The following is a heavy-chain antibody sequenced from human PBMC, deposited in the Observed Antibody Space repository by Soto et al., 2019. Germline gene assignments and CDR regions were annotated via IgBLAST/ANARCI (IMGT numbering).Heavy chain of an antibody. D-gene: IGHD1-26*01. V-gene: IGHV4-31*03. Sequence: QVQLQESGPGLVKPSQTLSLTCTVSGGSISSGGYYWSXIRXHPGKGLEWIGYIYYSGSTYYNPSLKSRVTISVDTSKNQFSLKLSSVTAADTAVYYCAREGGIVGATAADYWGQGTLVTVSS. CDR2: IYYSGST. CDR1: GGSISSGGYY. J-gene: IGHJ4*02. CDR3: AREGGIVGATAADY.